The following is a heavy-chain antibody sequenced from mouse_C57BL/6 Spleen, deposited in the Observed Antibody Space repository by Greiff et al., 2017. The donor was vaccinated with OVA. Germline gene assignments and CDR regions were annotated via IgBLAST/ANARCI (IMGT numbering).Heavy chain of an antibody. CDR3: ARSYYGSSYDGY. V-gene: IGHV1-50*01. CDR1: GYTFTSYW. CDR2: IDPSDSYT. Sequence: VQLQQPGAELVKPGASVKLSCKASGYTFTSYWMQWVKQRPGQGLEWIGEIDPSDSYTNYNQKFKGKATLTVDTSSSTAYMQLSSLTSEDSAVYYCARSYYGSSYDGYWGQGTTLTVSS. J-gene: IGHJ2*01. D-gene: IGHD1-1*01.